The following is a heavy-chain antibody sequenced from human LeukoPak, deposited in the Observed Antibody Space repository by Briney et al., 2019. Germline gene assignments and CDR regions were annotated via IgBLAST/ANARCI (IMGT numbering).Heavy chain of an antibody. D-gene: IGHD1-1*01. CDR2: ISSSGSTI. CDR1: GFTFSSYE. J-gene: IGHJ4*02. CDR3: ARPQRGALDY. Sequence: GGSLRLSCAASGFTFSSYEMNWVRQAPGKGLEWVSYISSSGSTIYYADSVKGRFTISRDNAKDSLYLQMNSLRAEDTAVYYCARPQRGALDYWGQGTLVTVSS. V-gene: IGHV3-48*03.